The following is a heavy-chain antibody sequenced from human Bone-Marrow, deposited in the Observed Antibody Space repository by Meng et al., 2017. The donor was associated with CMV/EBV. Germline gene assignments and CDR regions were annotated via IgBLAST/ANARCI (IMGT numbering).Heavy chain of an antibody. CDR3: ARDFSSVLNYIDF. J-gene: IGHJ4*02. D-gene: IGHD2/OR15-2a*01. CDR2: ISSSGSIR. CDR1: GFTFSSYE. V-gene: IGHV3-48*03. Sequence: LSLTCAASGFTFSSYEMNWVRQAPGKGLEWLSHISSSGSIRHYADSVKGRFTISRDNAKNSLYLQMNSLRAEDTAVYYCARDFSSVLNYIDFWGQGTLVTVSS.